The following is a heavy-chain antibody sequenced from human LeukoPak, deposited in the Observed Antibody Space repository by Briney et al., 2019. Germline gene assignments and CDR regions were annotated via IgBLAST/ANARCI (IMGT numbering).Heavy chain of an antibody. Sequence: GGSLRLSCAASGFIFSDYAMTSLRQAPGKGLEWVSYITGLAGWTYYADSIKGRFTISRDISNNTLHLQMNAVGAADTDVYFCAKDRRRLSSTACHWDLVDFWGQGGLVTVSS. V-gene: IGHV3-23*01. D-gene: IGHD7-27*01. CDR1: GFIFSDYA. CDR2: ITGLAGWT. CDR3: AKDRRRLSSTACHWDLVDF. J-gene: IGHJ4*02.